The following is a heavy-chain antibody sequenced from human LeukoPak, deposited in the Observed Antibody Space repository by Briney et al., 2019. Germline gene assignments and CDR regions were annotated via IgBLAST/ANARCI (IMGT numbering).Heavy chain of an antibody. V-gene: IGHV3-48*02. CDR2: ISSSSSTI. CDR1: GFTFNSYN. J-gene: IGHJ3*02. CDR3: ARAYSSSSGRDAFDS. Sequence: PGGSLRLSCAASGFTFNSYNMNWVRQAPGKGLEWVSYISSSSSTIYYADSVKGRFTISRDSPKTSLFLQMNSLRDEDTAVYYCARAYSSSSGRDAFDSWGLGTLVTVSS. D-gene: IGHD6-6*01.